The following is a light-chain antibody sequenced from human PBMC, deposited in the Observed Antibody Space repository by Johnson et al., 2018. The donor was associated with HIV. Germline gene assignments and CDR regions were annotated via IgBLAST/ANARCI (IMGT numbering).Light chain of an antibody. CDR3: GTWDSSLSAGGYV. Sequence: QPVLTQPPSVSAAPGQKVTISCSGSSSNIGNNYVSWYQQLPGTAPKLLIYDNNKRPSGIPDRFSGSKSGTSATLGITALQTGDEADYFCGTWDSSLSAGGYVFGTGTKVTVL. V-gene: IGLV1-51*01. CDR1: SSNIGNNY. CDR2: DNN. J-gene: IGLJ1*01.